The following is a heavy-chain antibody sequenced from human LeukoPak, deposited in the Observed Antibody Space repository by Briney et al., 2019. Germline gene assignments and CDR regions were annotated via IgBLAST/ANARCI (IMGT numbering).Heavy chain of an antibody. CDR2: IWYDRSSQ. D-gene: IGHD2-21*01. CDR1: GFTFSSYG. Sequence: GGSLRLSCAASGFTFSSYGMQWVRQAPGKGLEWVAVIWYDRSSQYYADSVKGRFTISRDTSKNTLYLQMNSLRAEDTAVYYCKRDRAAILDYWGQGTLVTVSS. V-gene: IGHV3-33*01. CDR3: KRDRAAILDY. J-gene: IGHJ4*02.